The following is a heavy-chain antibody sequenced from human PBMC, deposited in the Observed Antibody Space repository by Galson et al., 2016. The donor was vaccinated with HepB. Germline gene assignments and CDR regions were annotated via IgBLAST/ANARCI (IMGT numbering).Heavy chain of an antibody. V-gene: IGHV5-10-1*01. CDR1: GYSFTRYW. CDR2: IDPHDSYT. J-gene: IGHJ4*02. D-gene: IGHD6-13*01. Sequence: QSGAEVKKPGESLNISCKGSGYSFTRYWISWVRQMPGKGLEWMGKIDPHDSYTKYSPSFQGHVTISADRSISTAYLQWSSLMASDTAIYYCAMGREQVVEDYFDYWGQGTLVTVSS. CDR3: AMGREQVVEDYFDY.